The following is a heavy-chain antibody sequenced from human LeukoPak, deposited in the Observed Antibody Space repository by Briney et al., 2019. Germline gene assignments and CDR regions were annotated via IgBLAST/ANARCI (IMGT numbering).Heavy chain of an antibody. CDR1: GYSFTSYW. D-gene: IGHD4-17*01. Sequence: GESPKISCKGSGYSFTSYWIGWVRQMPGKGLEWMGIIYPGDSDTRYSPSFQGQVTISADKSISTAYLQWSSLKASDTAMYYCARQDYGDCGEYYFDYWGQGTLVTVSS. J-gene: IGHJ4*02. CDR3: ARQDYGDCGEYYFDY. V-gene: IGHV5-51*01. CDR2: IYPGDSDT.